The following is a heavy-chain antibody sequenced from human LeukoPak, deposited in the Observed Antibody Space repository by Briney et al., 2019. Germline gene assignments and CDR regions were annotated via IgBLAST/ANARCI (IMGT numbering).Heavy chain of an antibody. D-gene: IGHD4-17*01. Sequence: PSETLSLTCTVSGGSISSYYWSWIRKPPGKGLEWFGYIYYSGSTNYNPSLKSRVTISVDTSKNQFSLKLSSVTAADTAVYYCAAATVVKGVDYWGQGTLVTVSS. V-gene: IGHV4-59*01. J-gene: IGHJ4*02. CDR2: IYYSGST. CDR3: AAATVVKGVDY. CDR1: GGSISSYY.